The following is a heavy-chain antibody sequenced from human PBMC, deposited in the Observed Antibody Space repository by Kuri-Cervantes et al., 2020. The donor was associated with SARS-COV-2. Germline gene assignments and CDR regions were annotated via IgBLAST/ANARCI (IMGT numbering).Heavy chain of an antibody. CDR1: GGSISSYY. Sequence: SETLSLTCTVSGGSISSYYWSWIRQPPGKGLEWIGYIYYSGSTNYNPSLKSRVTISVDTSKNQFSLKLSSVTAADTAVYYCVGFYYYDSSGFVANYYYQDVWGKGTTVTVSS. V-gene: IGHV4-59*01. J-gene: IGHJ6*03. CDR3: VGFYYYDSSGFVANYYYQDV. CDR2: IYYSGST. D-gene: IGHD3-22*01.